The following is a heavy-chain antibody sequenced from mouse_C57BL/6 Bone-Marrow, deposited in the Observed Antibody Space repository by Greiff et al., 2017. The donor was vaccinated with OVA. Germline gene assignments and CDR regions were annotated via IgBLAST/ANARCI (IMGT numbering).Heavy chain of an antibody. CDR3: ARSRSSYHYYAMDY. J-gene: IGHJ4*01. CDR2: INPSSGYT. Sequence: QVQLKESGAELARPGASVKMSCKASGYTFTSYTMHWVKQRPGQGLEWIGYINPSSGYTKYNQKFKDKATLTADKSSSTAYMQLSSLTSEDSAVYYCARSRSSYHYYAMDYWGQGTSVTVSS. V-gene: IGHV1-4*01. D-gene: IGHD1-1*01. CDR1: GYTFTSYT.